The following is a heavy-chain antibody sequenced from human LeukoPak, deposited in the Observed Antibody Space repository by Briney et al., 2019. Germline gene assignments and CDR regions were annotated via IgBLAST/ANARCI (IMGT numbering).Heavy chain of an antibody. Sequence: GGSLRLACAASGFTFSSYWMSWVRQAPGKGLEWVANIKQDGSEKYYVDSVKGRFTISRDNAKNSLYLQMNSLRAEDTAVYYCARGGSSGYYPGAAFDIWGQGTMVTVSS. D-gene: IGHD3-22*01. V-gene: IGHV3-7*01. CDR1: GFTFSSYW. J-gene: IGHJ3*02. CDR3: ARGGSSGYYPGAAFDI. CDR2: IKQDGSEK.